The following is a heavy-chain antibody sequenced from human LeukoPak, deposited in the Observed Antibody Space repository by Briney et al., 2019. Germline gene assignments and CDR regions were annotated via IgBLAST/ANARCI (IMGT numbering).Heavy chain of an antibody. V-gene: IGHV3-23*01. Sequence: PGGSLRLSCAASGFTFSSYGMSWVRQAPGKGLEWVSAISGSGGSTYYADSVKGRFTISRDNSKKTLYLQMNRLRAEDTAVYYCAKLLDGYTNLDYWGQGTLVTVSS. J-gene: IGHJ4*02. CDR3: AKLLDGYTNLDY. CDR1: GFTFSSYG. D-gene: IGHD5-24*01. CDR2: ISGSGGST.